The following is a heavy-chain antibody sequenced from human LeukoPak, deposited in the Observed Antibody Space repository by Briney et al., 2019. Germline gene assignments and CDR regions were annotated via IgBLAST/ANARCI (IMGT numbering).Heavy chain of an antibody. D-gene: IGHD3-3*01. V-gene: IGHV3-23*01. CDR1: GFTFSNYA. J-gene: IGHJ3*01. Sequence: GGSLRLSCAVSGFTFSNYAMNWVRQAPGKGLEWVSCISGSGGSTYYADSVKGRFIISRDNSKNTMYLQMNSLRAEDTAVYYCCRDGSGAWGQGTMVTVSS. CDR2: ISGSGGST. CDR3: CRDGSGA.